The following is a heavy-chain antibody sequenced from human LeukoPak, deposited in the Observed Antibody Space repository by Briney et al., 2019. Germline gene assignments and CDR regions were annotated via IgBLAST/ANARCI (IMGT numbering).Heavy chain of an antibody. V-gene: IGHV3-66*01. CDR3: ARESSSAAYYYYGMDV. CDR2: IYRGGST. J-gene: IGHJ6*02. Sequence: PGGSLRLSCAASGVTVSSNYMSWVRQAPGKGLEWVSVIYRGGSTYYADSVKGRFTISRDNSKNTVYLQMNSLRAEDTAVYYCARESSSAAYYYYGMDVWGQGTTVTVSS. CDR1: GVTVSSNY. D-gene: IGHD6-6*01.